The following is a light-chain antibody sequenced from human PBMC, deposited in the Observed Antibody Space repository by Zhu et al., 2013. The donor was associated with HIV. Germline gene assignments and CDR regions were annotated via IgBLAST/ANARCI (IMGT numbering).Light chain of an antibody. CDR2: GAS. Sequence: EIVLTQSPGTLSLSPGERASLSCRASQSVSRSSIAWYRQRPGQAPRLLIYGASTRATAIPARFSGSGSGTEFTLTISSLQSEDFAIYYCQQYNNWPPWTFGQGTKVEI. CDR3: QQYNNWPPWT. V-gene: IGKV3-15*01. J-gene: IGKJ1*01. CDR1: QSVSRS.